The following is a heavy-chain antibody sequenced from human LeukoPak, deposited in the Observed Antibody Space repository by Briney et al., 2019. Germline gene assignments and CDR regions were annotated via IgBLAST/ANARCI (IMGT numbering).Heavy chain of an antibody. CDR2: ISYDGSNK. V-gene: IGHV3-30*18. D-gene: IGHD3-22*01. J-gene: IGHJ4*02. CDR3: AKDMPPPNYDSSGYIDY. Sequence: PGGSLRLSCAASGFTFSSYGMHWVRQAPGKGLEWVAVISYDGSNKYYADSVKGRFTISRDNSKNTPYLQMNSLRAEDTAVYYCAKDMPPPNYDSSGYIDYWGQGTLVTVSS. CDR1: GFTFSSYG.